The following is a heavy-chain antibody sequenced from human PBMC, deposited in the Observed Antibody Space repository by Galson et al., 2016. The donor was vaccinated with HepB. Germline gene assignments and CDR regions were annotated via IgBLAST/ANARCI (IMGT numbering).Heavy chain of an antibody. V-gene: IGHV5-10-1*01. CDR1: GYSFSTYW. CDR3: ARQGSSAGELYYYYGMDV. J-gene: IGHJ6*02. D-gene: IGHD2-15*01. Sequence: QSGAEVKKPGESLRISCKDSGYSFSTYWIIWVRQMPGKGLEWMGRIDPSDSYTNYSPSFQGHVTISADQSISTAYLQRGSLKASDTGIYYCARQGSSAGELYYYYGMDVWGQGTTVTVSS. CDR2: IDPSDSYT.